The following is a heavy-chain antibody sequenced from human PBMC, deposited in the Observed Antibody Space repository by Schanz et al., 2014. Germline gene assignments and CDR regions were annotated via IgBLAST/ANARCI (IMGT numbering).Heavy chain of an antibody. V-gene: IGHV7-4-1*02. CDR3: ARRGIRGVFSSFDY. CDR2: INTNTGNP. Sequence: QVQLVQSGAEVKEPGASVKVSCKASGYTFTSNGITWVRQAPGQGLEWMGWINTNTGNPTYAQAFTGRFLFSLDTSVNTAYLQISSLEADDTAVYYCARRGIRGVFSSFDYWGLGTLVTVSS. CDR1: GYTFTSNG. J-gene: IGHJ4*02. D-gene: IGHD3-10*01.